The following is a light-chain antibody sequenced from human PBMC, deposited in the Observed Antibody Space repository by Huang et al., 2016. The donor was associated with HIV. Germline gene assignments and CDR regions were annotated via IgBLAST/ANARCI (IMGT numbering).Light chain of an antibody. CDR3: HQYNNWPPWT. CDR1: QSVSSN. J-gene: IGKJ1*01. V-gene: IGKV3-15*01. Sequence: EIVMTQSPATLSVSPGERATLSCRASQSVSSNLSWYQQKPGQAPLLLLYGASTRATGIPARFSGSGSGTEFTLTISSLQSEDFAVYYCHQYNNWPPWTFGQGTKVEIK. CDR2: GAS.